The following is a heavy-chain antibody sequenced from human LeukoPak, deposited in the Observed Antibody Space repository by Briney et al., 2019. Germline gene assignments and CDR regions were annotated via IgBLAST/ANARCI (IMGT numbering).Heavy chain of an antibody. J-gene: IGHJ6*03. CDR1: SGSISSSSYY. CDR3: ARRISTYSSSWYNYYYYMDV. Sequence: SETLSLTCTVSSGSISSSSYYWGWIRQPPGKGLEWIGSIYYSGSTYYNPSLKSRVTISVDTSKNQFSLKLSSVTAADTAVYYCARRISTYSSSWYNYYYYMDVWGKGTTVTVSS. V-gene: IGHV4-39*01. D-gene: IGHD6-13*01. CDR2: IYYSGST.